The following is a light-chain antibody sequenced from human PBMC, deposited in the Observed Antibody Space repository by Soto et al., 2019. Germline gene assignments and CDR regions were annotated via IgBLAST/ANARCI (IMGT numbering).Light chain of an antibody. CDR2: TTS. J-gene: IGKJ1*01. CDR3: QQSYSRPRT. CDR1: QSISTY. Sequence: DIQITQSPSSLSAYVGDRVTMTCRASQSISTYLNWYLQKPGKAPNLLIYTTSILESGVPSRFSGSGSGTDFTLTISSLQPEDFATYFCQQSYSRPRTFGQGTKVDIK. V-gene: IGKV1-39*01.